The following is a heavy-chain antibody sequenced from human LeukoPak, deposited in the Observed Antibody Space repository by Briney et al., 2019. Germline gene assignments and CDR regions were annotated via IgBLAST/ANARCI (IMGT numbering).Heavy chain of an antibody. Sequence: GGSLRLSCAASGFTFSSNAMHWVRQTPGKGLEWVAVISYDGSNTFYADSVKGRFTISRDNAKNSLYLQMNSLRAEDTAVYYCARDPGFSGYDSYGDYWGQGTLVTVSS. V-gene: IGHV3-30*04. CDR3: ARDPGFSGYDSYGDY. CDR2: ISYDGSNT. CDR1: GFTFSSNA. J-gene: IGHJ4*02. D-gene: IGHD5-12*01.